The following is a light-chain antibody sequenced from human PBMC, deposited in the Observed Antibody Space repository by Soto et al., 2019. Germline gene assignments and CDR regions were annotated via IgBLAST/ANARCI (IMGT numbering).Light chain of an antibody. CDR1: NSNIGSFYD. Sequence: QSVLTQPPTVSGAPGQRVTIPCTGSNSNIGSFYDVHWYQQLPGTVPKLLIYGDNNRPSGVPDRFSGSKSGTSASLAITGLQAEDEADYYCQSYDNSLSHVVFGGGTKVTVL. CDR3: QSYDNSLSHVV. V-gene: IGLV1-40*01. CDR2: GDN. J-gene: IGLJ2*01.